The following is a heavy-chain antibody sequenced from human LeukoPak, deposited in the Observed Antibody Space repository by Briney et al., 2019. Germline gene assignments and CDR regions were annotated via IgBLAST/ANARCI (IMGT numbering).Heavy chain of an antibody. CDR2: ISGSGGST. V-gene: IGHV3-23*01. CDR1: GFTFSSYA. Sequence: PGGSLRLSRAASGFTFSSYAMSWVRQAPGKGLEWVSAISGSGGSTYYADSVKGRFTISRDNSKNTLYLQMNSLRAEDTAVYHCAILLGGYLDYWGQGTLVTVSS. J-gene: IGHJ4*02. D-gene: IGHD3-16*01. CDR3: AILLGGYLDY.